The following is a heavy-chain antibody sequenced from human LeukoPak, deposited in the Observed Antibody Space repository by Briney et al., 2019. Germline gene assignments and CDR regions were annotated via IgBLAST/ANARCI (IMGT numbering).Heavy chain of an antibody. V-gene: IGHV3-48*01. CDR3: SGQGLYYSYGLDV. J-gene: IGHJ6*02. CDR1: GFTFSSYA. CDR2: ITSSGGTI. Sequence: GGSLRLSCAASGFTFSSYAMSWVRQAPGKGLEWVSYITSSGGTIYYADSVKGRFTISRDNAKNSLYLQMNSLRAEDTAVYYCSGQGLYYSYGLDVWGQGTTVTVSS.